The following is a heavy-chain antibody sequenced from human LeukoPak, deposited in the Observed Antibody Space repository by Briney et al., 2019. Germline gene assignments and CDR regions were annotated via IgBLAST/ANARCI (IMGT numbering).Heavy chain of an antibody. CDR1: GFTFSSYA. CDR2: ISYDGSNK. Sequence: GGSLRLSCAASGFTFSSYAMHWVRQAPGKGLEWVAVISYDGSNKYYADSVKGRFTIPRDNSKNTLYLQMNSLRAEDTAVYYCARGVDIVATITGIFDYWGQGTLVTVSS. D-gene: IGHD5-12*01. CDR3: ARGVDIVATITGIFDY. J-gene: IGHJ4*02. V-gene: IGHV3-30-3*01.